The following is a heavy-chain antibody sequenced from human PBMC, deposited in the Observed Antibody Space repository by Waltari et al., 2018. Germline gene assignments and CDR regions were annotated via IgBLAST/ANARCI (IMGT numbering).Heavy chain of an antibody. CDR1: GGTFSSYA. CDR2: IIPILGIA. CDR3: ARTREYYGSGRPSPFDY. J-gene: IGHJ4*02. D-gene: IGHD3-10*01. V-gene: IGHV1-69*04. Sequence: QVQLVQSGAEVKKPGSQVKVSCKASGGTFSSYAISWVRQAPGQGLEWMGRIIPILGIANYAQKFQGRVTITADKYTSTAYMELSSLRSEDTAVYYCARTREYYGSGRPSPFDYWGQGTLVTVSS.